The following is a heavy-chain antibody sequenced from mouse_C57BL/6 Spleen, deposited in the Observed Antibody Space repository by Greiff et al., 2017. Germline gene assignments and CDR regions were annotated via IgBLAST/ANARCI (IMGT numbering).Heavy chain of an antibody. CDR2: IYPGDGDT. V-gene: IGHV1-80*01. J-gene: IGHJ3*01. CDR1: GYAFSSYW. D-gene: IGHD3-2*02. CDR3: SRSRGSGSGFAY. Sequence: QVQLQQSGAELVKPGASVKISCKASGYAFSSYWMNWVKQRPGKGLEWIGQIYPGDGDTNSNGQFKGKATLTSDKSSSTAYMQLISLTSEDSAVCVGSRSRGSGSGFAYWGQGTLVTVSA.